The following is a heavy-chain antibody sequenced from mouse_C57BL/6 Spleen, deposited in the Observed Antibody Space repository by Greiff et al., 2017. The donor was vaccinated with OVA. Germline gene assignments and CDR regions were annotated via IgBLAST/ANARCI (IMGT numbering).Heavy chain of an antibody. J-gene: IGHJ2*01. V-gene: IGHV1-15*01. Sequence: VQLQQSGAELVRPGPSVTLSCKASGYTFTDYEMHWVKQTPVHGLEWIGAIDPETGGTAYNQKFKGKAILTADKSSSTAYMELRSLTSEDSAVYYCTRDYGSSYWGQGTTLTVSS. CDR2: IDPETGGT. D-gene: IGHD1-1*01. CDR3: TRDYGSSY. CDR1: GYTFTDYE.